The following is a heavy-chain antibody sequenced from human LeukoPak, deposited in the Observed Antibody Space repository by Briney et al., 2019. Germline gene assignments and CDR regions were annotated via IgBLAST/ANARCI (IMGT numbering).Heavy chain of an antibody. J-gene: IGHJ6*03. V-gene: IGHV3-23*01. CDR3: AKDPGSYYYYYYMDV. CDR2: ISGSGGST. Sequence: PGGSLRLSCAASGFTFSSYAMSWVRQAPGKGLEWVSGISGSGGSTYCADSVKGRFTISRDNSKNTLYLQMNSLRAEDTAVYYCAKDPGSYYYYYYMDVWGKGTTVTVSS. CDR1: GFTFSSYA.